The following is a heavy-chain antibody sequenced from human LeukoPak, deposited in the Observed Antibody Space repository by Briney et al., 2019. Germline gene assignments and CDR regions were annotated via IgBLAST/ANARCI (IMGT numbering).Heavy chain of an antibody. J-gene: IGHJ4*02. CDR1: GFTFSSYG. CDR3: ASALTTVTPHFHY. CDR2: IWYDGSNK. Sequence: GGSLRLSCAASGFTFSSYGMHWVRQAPGKGLEWVAVIWYDGSNKYYADSVKGRFTISRDNSKNTVYLQMNSLRVEDTGVYSCASALTTVTPHFHYWGQGTLVTVSS. D-gene: IGHD4-17*01. V-gene: IGHV3-33*01.